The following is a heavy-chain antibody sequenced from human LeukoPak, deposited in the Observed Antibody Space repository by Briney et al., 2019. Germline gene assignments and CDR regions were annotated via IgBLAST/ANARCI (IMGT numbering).Heavy chain of an antibody. CDR2: INHSGST. CDR3: ARGLRYYGMDV. Sequence: SETLSLTCAVCGGSFSGYYWSWIRQPPGKGLEWIGEINHSGSTNYNPSLKSRVTISVDTSKNQFSLKLSSVTAADTAVYYCARGLRYYGMDVWGQGTTVTVSS. V-gene: IGHV4-34*01. CDR1: GGSFSGYY. J-gene: IGHJ6*02.